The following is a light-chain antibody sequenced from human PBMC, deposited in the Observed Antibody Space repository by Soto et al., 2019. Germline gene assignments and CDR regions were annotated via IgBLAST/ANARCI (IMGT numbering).Light chain of an antibody. Sequence: DIQMTQSPSSLSASVGDRVTITCQASQDISNYLNWYQQKPGKAPKLLIYDASNLETGVPSRLSRSGSGTDFTFTISSLQPEDIATYYCQQYDNLYTFGQGTKLEIK. CDR2: DAS. J-gene: IGKJ2*01. V-gene: IGKV1-33*01. CDR1: QDISNY. CDR3: QQYDNLYT.